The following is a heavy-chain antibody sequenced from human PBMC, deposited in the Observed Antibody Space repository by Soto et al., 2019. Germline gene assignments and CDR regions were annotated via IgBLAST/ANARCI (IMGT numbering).Heavy chain of an antibody. D-gene: IGHD5-18*01. V-gene: IGHV3-48*02. CDR1: GFTFSSYS. CDR3: ARVQIQLWLPGDAFDI. J-gene: IGHJ3*02. CDR2: ISSSSSTI. Sequence: GGSLRLSCAASGFTFSSYSMNWVRQAPGKGLEWVSYISSSSSTIYYADSVKGRFTISRDNAKNSLYLQMNSLRDEDTAVYYCARVQIQLWLPGDAFDIWGQGTMVTVSS.